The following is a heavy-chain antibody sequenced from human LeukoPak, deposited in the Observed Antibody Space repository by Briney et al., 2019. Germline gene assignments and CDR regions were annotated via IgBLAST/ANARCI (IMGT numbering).Heavy chain of an antibody. CDR1: GYSFTSYW. J-gene: IGHJ1*01. D-gene: IGHD3-22*01. V-gene: IGHV5-51*01. CDR3: ARLLHPSLNLDRGSSGRRGGGGYFQH. CDR2: IYPGDSDT. Sequence: GESLKISCKGSGYSFTSYWIGWVRQMPGKGLEWMGIIYPGDSDTRYSPSFQGQVTISADKSISTAYLQWSSLKASDTAMYYCARLLHPSLNLDRGSSGRRGGGGYFQHWGQGTLVTVSS.